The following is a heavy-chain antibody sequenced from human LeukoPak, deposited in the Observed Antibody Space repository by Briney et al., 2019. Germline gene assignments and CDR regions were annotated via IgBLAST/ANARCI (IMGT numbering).Heavy chain of an antibody. V-gene: IGHV3-11*01. Sequence: GGSLRLSCAASGFTFSDYYMSWIRQAPGKGLEWVSYISSSGSTIYQADSVKGRFTISRDNAKNSLYLQMNSLRAEDTAVYYCATMVRGARRNNNWFDPWGQGTLVTVSS. D-gene: IGHD3-10*01. CDR1: GFTFSDYY. CDR3: ATMVRGARRNNNWFDP. J-gene: IGHJ5*02. CDR2: ISSSGSTI.